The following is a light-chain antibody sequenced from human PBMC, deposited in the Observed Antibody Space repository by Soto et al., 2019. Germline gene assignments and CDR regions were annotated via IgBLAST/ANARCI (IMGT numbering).Light chain of an antibody. CDR2: EVS. V-gene: IGLV2-14*01. CDR1: SSDVGGYNY. Sequence: QSVLTQPASVSGSPGQSITISCTGTSSDVGGYNYVSWYQQHPGKAPKLMIYEVSNRPSGVSNRFSGSKSGNTASLTISALQAEDEADYYCSSYTSSSTLVFGGGTKLTVL. CDR3: SSYTSSSTLV. J-gene: IGLJ2*01.